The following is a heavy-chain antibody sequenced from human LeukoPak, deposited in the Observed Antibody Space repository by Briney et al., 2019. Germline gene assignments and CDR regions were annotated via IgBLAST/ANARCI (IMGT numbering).Heavy chain of an antibody. CDR1: GGTFSSYA. CDR3: ARMHYGSGSYYPVWFDP. D-gene: IGHD3-10*01. J-gene: IGHJ5*02. V-gene: IGHV1-69*05. CDR2: IIPIFGTA. Sequence: SSVKVSCKASGGTFSSYAISWVRQAPGQGLEWMGGIIPIFGTANYAQKFQGRVTITTDESTSTAYMELSSVTAADTAVYYCARMHYGSGSYYPVWFDPWGQGTLVTVSS.